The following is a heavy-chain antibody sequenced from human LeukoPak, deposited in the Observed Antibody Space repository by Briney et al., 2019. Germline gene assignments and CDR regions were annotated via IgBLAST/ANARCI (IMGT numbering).Heavy chain of an antibody. D-gene: IGHD3-16*01. Sequence: SETLSLTCTVSNGSISSSRYYWAWIRQPPGKGLEWIGSIYYSGSTHYNPSQKSRVTISVDTSKNHFSLKLNSVTAADTAVHYCARQGGTFDIWGQGTMVTVSS. V-gene: IGHV4-39*01. CDR3: ARQGGTFDI. CDR2: IYYSGST. J-gene: IGHJ3*02. CDR1: NGSISSSRYY.